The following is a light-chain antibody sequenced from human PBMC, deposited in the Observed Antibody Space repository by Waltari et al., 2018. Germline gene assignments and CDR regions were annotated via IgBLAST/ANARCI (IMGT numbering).Light chain of an antibody. V-gene: IGKV3-20*01. J-gene: IGKJ2*01. CDR1: QSLTKRY. Sequence: VLTQSPGTLSLSPGERVTLSCRASQSLTKRYLAWYQQKPGQAPRLLIYGASSRAAGIPERFSGSVSGTDFTLTISRLEPEDFAVYYCQQYGSSILYTFGQGTKLEIK. CDR3: QQYGSSILYT. CDR2: GAS.